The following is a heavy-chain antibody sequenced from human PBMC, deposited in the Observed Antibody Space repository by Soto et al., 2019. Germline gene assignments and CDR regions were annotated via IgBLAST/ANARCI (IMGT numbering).Heavy chain of an antibody. V-gene: IGHV3-15*01. CDR2: IKSKTDGGTT. CDR1: GFTFSNAW. CDR3: TTHTPVYSSSSGYYYYYMDV. J-gene: IGHJ6*03. D-gene: IGHD6-6*01. Sequence: GGSLRLSCAASGFTFSNAWMSWVRQAPGKGLEWVGRIKSKTDGGTTDYAAPVKGRFTISRDDSKNTLYLQMNSLKTEDTAVYYCTTHTPVYSSSSGYYYYYMDVWGKGTTVTVSS.